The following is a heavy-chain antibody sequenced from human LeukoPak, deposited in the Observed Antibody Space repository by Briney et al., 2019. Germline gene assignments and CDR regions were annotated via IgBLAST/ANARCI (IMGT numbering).Heavy chain of an antibody. J-gene: IGHJ4*02. CDR1: GFTFSDHY. CDR3: ARSSGYHNDY. V-gene: IGHV3-72*01. CDR2: TRNKANSYTT. Sequence: GGSLRLSCAASGFTFSDHYMDWVRQAPGKGLEWVGRTRNKANSYTTEYAASVKGRFTISRDDSKNSLYLQMNSLKTEDTGVYYCARSSGYHNDYWGQGTLVTVSS. D-gene: IGHD3-3*01.